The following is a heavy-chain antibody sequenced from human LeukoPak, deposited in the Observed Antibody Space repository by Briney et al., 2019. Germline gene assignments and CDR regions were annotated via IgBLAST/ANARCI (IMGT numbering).Heavy chain of an antibody. Sequence: ASVKVSCKASGYIFTSYGISWVRQAPGQGLEWMGWISAYNGNTNYAQKLQGRVTMTTDTSTSTAYMELRSLRSDDTAVYYCARDSYYDSSGRVFDYWGQGTLVTVSS. CDR3: ARDSYYDSSGRVFDY. CDR2: ISAYNGNT. D-gene: IGHD3-22*01. CDR1: GYIFTSYG. V-gene: IGHV1-18*01. J-gene: IGHJ4*02.